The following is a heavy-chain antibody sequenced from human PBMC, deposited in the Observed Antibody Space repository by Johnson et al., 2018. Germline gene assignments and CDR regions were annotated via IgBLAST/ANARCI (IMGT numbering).Heavy chain of an antibody. Sequence: VQLVESGGGLVQPGGSLRLSCAASGFTFSSYSMNWVRQAPGKGLEWVSSISSSSSYIYHADSVKGRFTISRDNATNSLYLQMNSLRAEDTAVYYGARSGGWNVKDAFDIWGQGTMVTVSS. CDR2: ISSSSSYI. D-gene: IGHD1-1*01. J-gene: IGHJ3*02. V-gene: IGHV3-21*01. CDR3: ARSGGWNVKDAFDI. CDR1: GFTFSSYS.